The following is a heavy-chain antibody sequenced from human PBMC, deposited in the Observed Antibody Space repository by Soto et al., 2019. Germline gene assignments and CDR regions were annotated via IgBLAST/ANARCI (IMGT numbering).Heavy chain of an antibody. Sequence: SETLSLTCTVSGGSISSYYWSWIRQPPGKGLEWIGYIYYSGSTNYNPSLKSRVTISVDTSKNQFSLKLSSVTAADTAVYYCASFKVGRQLMAFDYWGQGTLVTVS. CDR2: IYYSGST. J-gene: IGHJ4*02. V-gene: IGHV4-59*01. D-gene: IGHD6-6*01. CDR3: ASFKVGRQLMAFDY. CDR1: GGSISSYY.